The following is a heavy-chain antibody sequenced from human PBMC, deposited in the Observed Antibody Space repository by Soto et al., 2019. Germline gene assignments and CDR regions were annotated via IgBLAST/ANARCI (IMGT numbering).Heavy chain of an antibody. CDR3: ARGLRGTRSYYSDY. V-gene: IGHV4-30-2*01. J-gene: IGHJ4*02. Sequence: TLSLTCAVSVGSISSGGYSWSWILQPPGKGLEWIGYIYHSGSTYYNPSLKSRVTISVDRSKNQFSLKLSSVTAADTAVYYCARGLRGTRSYYSDYWGQGTLVTVSS. CDR1: VGSISSGGYS. CDR2: IYHSGST. D-gene: IGHD1-1*01.